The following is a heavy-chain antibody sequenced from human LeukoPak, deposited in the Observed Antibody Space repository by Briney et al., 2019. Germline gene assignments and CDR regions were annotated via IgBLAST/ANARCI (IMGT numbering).Heavy chain of an antibody. V-gene: IGHV3-21*01. Sequence: PGGSLRLSCEASGFTFSTYSMNWVRQAPGKGLEWVSSINGRGNYIYYADSVKGRFTISRDNAKNSLYLQMDSLRAEDAALYFCVRGDGMVGATSSFDYWGQGTLVTVSS. CDR2: INGRGNYI. CDR1: GFTFSTYS. J-gene: IGHJ4*02. D-gene: IGHD1-26*01. CDR3: VRGDGMVGATSSFDY.